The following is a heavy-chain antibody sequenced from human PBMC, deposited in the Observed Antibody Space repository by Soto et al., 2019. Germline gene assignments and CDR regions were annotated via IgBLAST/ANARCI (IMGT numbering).Heavy chain of an antibody. J-gene: IGHJ4*02. CDR2: MYYSGST. D-gene: IGHD6-13*01. V-gene: IGHV4-31*03. CDR1: GGSINSGGYY. CDR3: ARGYRQSGYSSSWVFDY. Sequence: QVQLRESGPGLVKPSQTLSLTCTVSGGSINSGGYYWNWIRQHPGKGLEWIGYMYYSGSTYYNPCLRSRVIISEDTSENHFSLKLSSVTAADTAVYFCARGYRQSGYSSSWVFDYWGPGTLVNVSS.